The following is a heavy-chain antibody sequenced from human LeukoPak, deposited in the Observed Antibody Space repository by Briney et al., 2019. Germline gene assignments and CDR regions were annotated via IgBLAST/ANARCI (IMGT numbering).Heavy chain of an antibody. CDR2: INTKTGNP. V-gene: IGHV7-4-1*02. CDR3: ARGSEGGYVFDF. CDR1: GYTFTHYA. J-gene: IGHJ4*02. D-gene: IGHD5-12*01. Sequence: ASVKVSCKASGYTFTHYAINWVRQAPGQGLEWVGWINTKTGNPTYAQVFTGRFVFSLDTSDNTAFLQISGLKADDTAVYFCARGSEGGYVFDFWGQGTLVTVSS.